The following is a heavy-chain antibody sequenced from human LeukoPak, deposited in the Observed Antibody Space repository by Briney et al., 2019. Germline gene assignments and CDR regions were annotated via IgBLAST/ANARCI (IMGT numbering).Heavy chain of an antibody. CDR2: IKQDGSET. V-gene: IGHV3-7*01. J-gene: IGHJ4*02. Sequence: GGSLRLSCAASGFTFSSYWMSWFRQAPGKGLEWVANIKQDGSETYYVDSVKGRFTISRDNAKNSLYLQMNSLRAEDTAVYYCARVVETDYYDSSGYLDYWGQGTLVTVSS. CDR1: GFTFSSYW. CDR3: ARVVETDYYDSSGYLDY. D-gene: IGHD3-22*01.